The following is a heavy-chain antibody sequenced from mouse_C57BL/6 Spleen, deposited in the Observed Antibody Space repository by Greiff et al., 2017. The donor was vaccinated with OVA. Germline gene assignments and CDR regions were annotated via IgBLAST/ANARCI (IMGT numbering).Heavy chain of an antibody. D-gene: IGHD2-4*01. Sequence: VQLVESGAELVRPGTSVKVSCKASGYAFTNYLIEWVKQRPGQGLEWIGVINPGSGGTNYNEKFKGKATLTADKSSSTAYMQLSSLTSEDSAVYFCARGNYEYAMDYWGQGTSVTVSS. V-gene: IGHV1-54*01. CDR3: ARGNYEYAMDY. CDR1: GYAFTNYL. J-gene: IGHJ4*01. CDR2: INPGSGGT.